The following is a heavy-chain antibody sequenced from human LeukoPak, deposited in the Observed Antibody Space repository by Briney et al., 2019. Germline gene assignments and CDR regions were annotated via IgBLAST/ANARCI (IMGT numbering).Heavy chain of an antibody. CDR1: GGSISSGGYY. CDR2: IYYSGGT. J-gene: IGHJ6*02. Sequence: PSETLSLTCIVSGGSISSGGYYWSWIRQLPGKGLEWIGYIYYSGGTFYNPSLKNRVTISLDTSNNQVSLKLDSVTVADTAVYYCASSEATATPPPYGMDVWGQGTTVTVSS. CDR3: ASSEATATPPPYGMDV. D-gene: IGHD5-12*01. V-gene: IGHV4-31*03.